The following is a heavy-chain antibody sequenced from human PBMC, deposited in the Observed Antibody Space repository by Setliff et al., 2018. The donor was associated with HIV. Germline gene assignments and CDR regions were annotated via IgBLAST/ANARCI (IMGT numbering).Heavy chain of an antibody. V-gene: IGHV4-39*01. D-gene: IGHD2-15*01. Sequence: PSETLSLTCTVSGDSVSTRNSFWGWIRQPPGKGLKWIGSFSYNGGRRYTPSLKSRVTISADMSKNQFSLNLNSVTAADTAVYYCVKHVDSDFSGDPDWFDPWGQGIPVTVS. CDR3: VKHVDSDFSGDPDWFDP. CDR2: FSYNGGR. CDR1: GDSVSTRNSF. J-gene: IGHJ5*02.